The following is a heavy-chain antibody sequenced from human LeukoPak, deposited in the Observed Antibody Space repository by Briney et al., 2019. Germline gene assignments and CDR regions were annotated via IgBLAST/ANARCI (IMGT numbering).Heavy chain of an antibody. CDR2: IRYDGSNK. CDR3: AKDGRAARRNYYCYYMDV. CDR1: GFTFSSYG. Sequence: GGSLRLSCAASGFTFSSYGMHWVRQAPGKGLEWVAFIRYDGSNKYYADSVKGRFTISRDNSKNTLYLQMNSLRAEDTAVYYCAKDGRAARRNYYCYYMDVWGKGTTVTVSS. D-gene: IGHD6-6*01. J-gene: IGHJ6*03. V-gene: IGHV3-30*02.